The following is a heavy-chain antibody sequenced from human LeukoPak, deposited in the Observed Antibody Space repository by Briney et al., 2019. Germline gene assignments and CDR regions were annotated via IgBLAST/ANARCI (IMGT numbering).Heavy chain of an antibody. CDR2: IHPNGGGT. J-gene: IGHJ4*02. D-gene: IGHD1-1*01. Sequence: ASVKVSCKASGYTFTGYYLHWVRQAPGQGLKWMGRIHPNGGGTSYAKKFQGTVTMTRDTSITTAYMELSSLISDDTAVYYCAPGSLAGTTGTTVFDYWGLGTLVTVSS. V-gene: IGHV1-2*06. CDR1: GYTFTGYY. CDR3: APGSLAGTTGTTVFDY.